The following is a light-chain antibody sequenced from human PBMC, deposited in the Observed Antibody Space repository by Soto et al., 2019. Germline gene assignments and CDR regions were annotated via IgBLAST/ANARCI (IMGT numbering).Light chain of an antibody. V-gene: IGLV2-14*01. J-gene: IGLJ2*01. Sequence: QSALTQPASVSGSPGQSITISCTGTTTDVGAYNFVSWYQHHPDKAPKLIIYGVTNRPSGVSDRFSGSKSANTASLTISRLQTEDQAHYYCCSYTRNITAHLIFRGGTKLTVL. CDR3: CSYTRNITAHLI. CDR2: GVT. CDR1: TTDVGAYNF.